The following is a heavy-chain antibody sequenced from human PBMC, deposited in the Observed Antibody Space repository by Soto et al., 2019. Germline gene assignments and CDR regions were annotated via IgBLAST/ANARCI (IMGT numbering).Heavy chain of an antibody. V-gene: IGHV3-66*01. J-gene: IGHJ6*02. CDR3: AREWYGGSGRGYYYYGMDV. Sequence: EVQLVESGGGLVQPGGSLRLSCAASGFTVSSNYMSWVRQAPGKGLEWVSVIYSGGSTYYADSVKGRFTISRDNSKNTRXHQMNSLRAEETAVYYCAREWYGGSGRGYYYYGMDVWGQGSTVTVSS. CDR2: IYSGGST. CDR1: GFTVSSNY. D-gene: IGHD4-17*01.